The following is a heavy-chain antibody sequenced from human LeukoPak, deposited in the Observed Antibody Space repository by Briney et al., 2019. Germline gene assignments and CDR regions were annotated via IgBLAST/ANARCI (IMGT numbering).Heavy chain of an antibody. CDR1: GDPISSYY. Sequence: SETLSLTCTVSGDPISSYYWSWIRQPPGKGLEWIGYMYYSGSTNYNPSLKSRVTISVDTSKNQFSLKLSSVTAADTAVYYCARHEGPRGGMATTPWGQGTLVTVSS. D-gene: IGHD5-24*01. V-gene: IGHV4-59*08. J-gene: IGHJ5*02. CDR3: ARHEGPRGGMATTP. CDR2: MYYSGST.